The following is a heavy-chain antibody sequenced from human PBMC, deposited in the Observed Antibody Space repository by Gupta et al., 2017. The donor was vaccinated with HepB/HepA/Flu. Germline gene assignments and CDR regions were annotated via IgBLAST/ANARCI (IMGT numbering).Heavy chain of an antibody. CDR1: GGTFSSYA. Sequence: QVQLVQSGAEVKKPGSSVKVSCKASGGTFSSYAISWVRQAPGQGLEWMGRIIPILGIANYAQKFQGRVTITADKSTSTAYMELSSLRSEDTAVYYCARGVTMVRGASSWYFDLWGRGTLVTVSS. CDR2: IIPILGIA. CDR3: ARGVTMVRGASSWYFDL. D-gene: IGHD3-10*01. J-gene: IGHJ2*01. V-gene: IGHV1-69*04.